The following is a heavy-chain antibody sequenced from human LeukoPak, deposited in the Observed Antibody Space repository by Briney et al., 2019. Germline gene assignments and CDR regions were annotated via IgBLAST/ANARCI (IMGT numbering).Heavy chain of an antibody. D-gene: IGHD4-11*01. Sequence: PGPCLTPSCVASELTLGNNEMNWVRQAPGKGLEWISKIGSSGTTITYADSVEGRFTISRENAKNSLYLQMNSLRAEDTAIYFCVSETSTSNFNALDFWGQGTMVTVSS. CDR1: ELTLGNNE. V-gene: IGHV3-48*03. J-gene: IGHJ3*01. CDR3: VSETSTSNFNALDF. CDR2: IGSSGTTI.